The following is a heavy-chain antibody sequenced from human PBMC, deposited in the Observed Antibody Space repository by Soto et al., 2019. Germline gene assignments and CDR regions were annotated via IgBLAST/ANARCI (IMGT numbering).Heavy chain of an antibody. CDR2: IYSGTT. D-gene: IGHD2-15*01. J-gene: IGHJ4*02. CDR3: AREDSGAFYDF. V-gene: IGHV4-30-2*01. CDR1: GVSINSGGYS. Sequence: TLSLTCAVSGVSINSGGYSWSWIRQPPGKGLEWIGYIYSGTTHYNPSLKSRVTISMNRSKNQVSLSLKSVTAADTAVYYCAREDSGAFYDFWGQGTLVTVSS.